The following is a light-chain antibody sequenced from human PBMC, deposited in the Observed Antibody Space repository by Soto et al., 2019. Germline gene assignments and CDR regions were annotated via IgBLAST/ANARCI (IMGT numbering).Light chain of an antibody. CDR3: QQYDTSPRT. J-gene: IGKJ1*01. CDR2: GTS. CDR1: QTVNSIY. Sequence: EIVLTQSPGTLSLSPGERATLSCRASQTVNSIYLAWYQQKPGQAPRLIIYGTSNRATGVPDRFSGSGSGTDFTLTISRLEHEDFAVYYCQQYDTSPRTFGQGTKVDIK. V-gene: IGKV3-20*01.